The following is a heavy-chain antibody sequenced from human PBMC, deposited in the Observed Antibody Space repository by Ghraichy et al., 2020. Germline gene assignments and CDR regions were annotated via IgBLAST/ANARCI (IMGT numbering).Heavy chain of an antibody. CDR1: GFSFSDYW. V-gene: IGHV3-7*01. CDR3: AKNIVATGKNLYYYYGMDV. J-gene: IGHJ6*02. D-gene: IGHD5-12*01. Sequence: LSLTCAASGFSFSDYWMSWVRQAPGKGLEWVASIKQDGSEKIYVDSVKGRFTISRDNARNSLYLQMNSLRAEDTAMYYCAKNIVATGKNLYYYYGMDVWGQGTTVTVSS. CDR2: IKQDGSEK.